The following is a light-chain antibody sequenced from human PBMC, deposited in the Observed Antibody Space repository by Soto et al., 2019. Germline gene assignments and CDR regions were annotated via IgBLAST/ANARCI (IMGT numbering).Light chain of an antibody. V-gene: IGLV2-14*01. CDR1: SSDVGGYNY. J-gene: IGLJ1*01. CDR2: DVS. CDR3: SSYTTAGPLV. Sequence: QSALTQPASVSGSPGQSITISCTGTSSDVGGYNYVSWYQQHPGKAPKLMIYDVSNRPSGVSNRFSGSKSGNTASLTISGLKARTGADNYGSSYTTAGPLVFETGTKLT.